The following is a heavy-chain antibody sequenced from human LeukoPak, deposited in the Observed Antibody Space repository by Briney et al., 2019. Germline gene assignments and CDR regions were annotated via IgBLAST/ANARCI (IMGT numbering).Heavy chain of an antibody. CDR3: AKKRVLVVPAADFDY. CDR1: GFTFSRYA. V-gene: IGHV3-23*01. D-gene: IGHD2-2*01. CDR2: ISGSGGST. J-gene: IGHJ4*02. Sequence: GGSLRLSCAASGFTFSRYAMNWVRQAPGRGLEWVSGISGSGGSTYYADSVKGRFTISRDNSKYTLYLQVNSLRAEDTAIYYCAKKRVLVVPAADFDYWGQGTLVTVSS.